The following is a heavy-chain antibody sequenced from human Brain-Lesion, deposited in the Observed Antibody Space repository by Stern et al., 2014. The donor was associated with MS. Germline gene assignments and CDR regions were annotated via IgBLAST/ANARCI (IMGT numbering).Heavy chain of an antibody. Sequence: QVQLVQSGAEVKKPGASVKVSCKVSGYTLTELSMHWVRQAPRKGLEWMGGFDSEGGETIYAQKFQGRVTMTDDTSTDTAYMELSSLRSEDTAVYYCATLSPGAGGNYYRHFDYWGQGTLVTVSS. CDR1: GYTLTELS. D-gene: IGHD1-26*01. CDR3: ATLSPGAGGNYYRHFDY. V-gene: IGHV1-24*01. CDR2: FDSEGGET. J-gene: IGHJ4*02.